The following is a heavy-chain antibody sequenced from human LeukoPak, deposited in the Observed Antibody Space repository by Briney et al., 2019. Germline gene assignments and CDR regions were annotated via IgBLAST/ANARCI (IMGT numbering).Heavy chain of an antibody. CDR3: ARGGGYSGYGGDYYGMDV. V-gene: IGHV1-69*04. D-gene: IGHD5-12*01. CDR2: IIPILGIA. CDR1: GGTFSSYA. Sequence: ASVKVSCKASGGTFSSYAISWVRQAPGQGLEWMGRIIPILGIANYAQKFQGRVTITADKSTSTAYMELSSLRSEDTAVYYCARGGGYSGYGGDYYGMDVWGQGTTVTVSS. J-gene: IGHJ6*02.